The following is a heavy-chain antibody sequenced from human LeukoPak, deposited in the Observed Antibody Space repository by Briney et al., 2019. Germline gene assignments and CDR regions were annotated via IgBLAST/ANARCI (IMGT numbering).Heavy chain of an antibody. V-gene: IGHV3-15*01. CDR1: GFTFSSYG. Sequence: GGSLRLSCAASGFTFSSYGMHWVRQAPGKGLEWVGRIKSKTDGGTTDYAAPVKGRFTISRDDSKNTLYLQMNSLKTEDTAVYYCTTSDSSGYYGAFDIWGQGTMVTVSS. D-gene: IGHD3-22*01. CDR2: IKSKTDGGTT. J-gene: IGHJ3*02. CDR3: TTSDSSGYYGAFDI.